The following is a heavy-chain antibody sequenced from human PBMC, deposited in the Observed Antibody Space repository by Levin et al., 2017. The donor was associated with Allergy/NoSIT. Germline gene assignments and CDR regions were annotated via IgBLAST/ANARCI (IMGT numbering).Heavy chain of an antibody. J-gene: IGHJ4*02. V-gene: IGHV3-21*01. CDR3: ARFGVTAIDY. CDR2: ISSSSSYI. Sequence: GESLKISCAASGFTFSSYSMNWVRQAPGKGLEWVSSISSSSSYIYYADSVKGRFTISRDNAKNSLYLQMNSLRAEDTAVYYCARFGVTAIDYWGQGTLVTVSS. CDR1: GFTFSSYS. D-gene: IGHD2-21*02.